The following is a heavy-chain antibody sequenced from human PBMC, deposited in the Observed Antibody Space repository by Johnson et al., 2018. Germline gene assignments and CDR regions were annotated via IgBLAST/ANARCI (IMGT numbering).Heavy chain of an antibody. CDR3: ARDQDWSSTSCLGMDV. J-gene: IGHJ6*02. CDR1: GFTFSSYG. V-gene: IGHV3-NL1*01. Sequence: VQLLESGGGVVQPGRSLRLSCAASGFTFSSYGMSWVRQAPGKGLEWVSGINWSGGSTDYADSVKGRFTISRDNSKNTLYLQMNSLRAEDTAVYYCARDQDWSSTSCLGMDVWGQGTTVTVSS. D-gene: IGHD2-2*01. CDR2: INWSGGST.